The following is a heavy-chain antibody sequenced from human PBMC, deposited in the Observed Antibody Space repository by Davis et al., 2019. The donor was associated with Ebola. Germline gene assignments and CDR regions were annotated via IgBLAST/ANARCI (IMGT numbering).Heavy chain of an antibody. J-gene: IGHJ5*02. CDR2: INPSGGST. CDR1: GYTFTSYY. CDR3: ARGRARGAIVVAAWFDP. Sequence: AASVKVSCKASGYTFTSYYMHWVRQAPGQGLEWMGIINPSGGSTSYAQKLQGRVTMTTDTSTSTAYMELRSLRSDDTAVYYCARGRARGAIVVAAWFDPWGQGTLVTVSS. V-gene: IGHV1-46*01. D-gene: IGHD3-22*01.